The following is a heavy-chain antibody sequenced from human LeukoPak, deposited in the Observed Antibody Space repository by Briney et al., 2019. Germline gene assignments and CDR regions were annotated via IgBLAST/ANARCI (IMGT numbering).Heavy chain of an antibody. V-gene: IGHV3-74*01. CDR2: ISSDGSTT. CDR1: GFTFSNHW. CDR3: AKDLRQQLVRGYYYYGMDV. Sequence: PGGSLRLSCAASGFTFSNHWMHWVRQAPGKGLVWVSRISSDGSTTSYADSVKGRFTISRDNAKNTLNLQMNSLRAEDTAVYYCAKDLRQQLVRGYYYYGMDVWGQGTTVTVSS. J-gene: IGHJ6*02. D-gene: IGHD6-13*01.